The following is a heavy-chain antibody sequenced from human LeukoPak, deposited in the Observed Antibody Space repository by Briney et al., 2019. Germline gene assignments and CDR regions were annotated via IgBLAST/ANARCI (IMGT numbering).Heavy chain of an antibody. CDR3: ARQVVRGYDFWSGYSGNDAFDI. CDR2: IYYTGGT. V-gene: IGHV4-39*01. D-gene: IGHD3-3*01. J-gene: IGHJ3*02. CDR1: GGSISSSAYY. Sequence: SETLSLTCTVSGGSISSSAYYWGWIRQPPGKGLEWIGNIYYTGGTSYNPSLKSRVTVSIDTSRSQFSLKLSSVTAADTAVYYCARQVVRGYDFWSGYSGNDAFDIWGQGTMVTVSS.